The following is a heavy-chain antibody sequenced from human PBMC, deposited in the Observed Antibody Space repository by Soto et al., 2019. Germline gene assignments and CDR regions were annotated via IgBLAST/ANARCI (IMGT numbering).Heavy chain of an antibody. J-gene: IGHJ4*02. CDR2: IITIFGTA. CDR3: ARDEGGYSNRPSGDY. V-gene: IGHV1-69*01. Sequence: QVQLVQAGAEVKKPGSSVKVSCKASGGTFSSYAISWVRQAPGQGLEWMGGIITIFGTANYAQKFQGRVTITADESTSTAYMERSSLRSEDTAEYYCARDEGGYSNRPSGDYWGQGTLVTVSS. CDR1: GGTFSSYA. D-gene: IGHD4-4*01.